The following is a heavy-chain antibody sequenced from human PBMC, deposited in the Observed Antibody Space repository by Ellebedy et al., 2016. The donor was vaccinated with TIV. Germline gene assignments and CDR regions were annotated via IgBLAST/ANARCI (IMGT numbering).Heavy chain of an antibody. CDR3: ARKLAFYDILTGYVPNWFDP. CDR2: VYYSGST. V-gene: IGHV4-59*01. CDR1: GGSISSYY. Sequence: MPSETLSLTCTVSGGSISSYYWSWIRQPPGKGLEWIGYVYYSGSTNYNPSLKSRVTISVDTSKNQFSLNLTLISVTAADTAIYYFARKLAFYDILTGYVPNWFDPWGQGTLVTVSS. J-gene: IGHJ5*02. D-gene: IGHD3-9*01.